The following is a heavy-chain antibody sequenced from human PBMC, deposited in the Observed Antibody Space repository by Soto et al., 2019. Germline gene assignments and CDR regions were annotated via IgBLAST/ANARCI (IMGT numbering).Heavy chain of an antibody. CDR3: AVAVVGPTAIGY. CDR2: INSDGSST. D-gene: IGHD6-19*01. V-gene: IGHV3-74*01. Sequence: EVQLVESGGGLVQLGGSLRLSCAASGFTFSSYWMHWVRQAPGKGLVWVSRINSDGSSTSYADSVKGRFTISRDNAKNTLYLQMNSLRAEDTAVYYCAVAVVGPTAIGYWGQGTLVTVSS. J-gene: IGHJ4*02. CDR1: GFTFSSYW.